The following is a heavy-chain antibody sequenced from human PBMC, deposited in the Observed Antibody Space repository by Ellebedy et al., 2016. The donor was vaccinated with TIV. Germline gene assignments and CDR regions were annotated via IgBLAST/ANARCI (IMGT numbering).Heavy chain of an antibody. CDR2: RIPIFGTA. J-gene: IGHJ4*02. D-gene: IGHD3-9*01. CDR3: VRAYDVLTAYYSFDY. Sequence: AASVKVSCKASGGTFSTYGITWVRQAPGQGLEWMGGRIPIFGTAKYAEKFQGRVTITADESTSTAYMVLSSLRSEDTAVYYCVRAYDVLTAYYSFDYWGQGTLVTVSS. CDR1: GGTFSTYG. V-gene: IGHV1-69*13.